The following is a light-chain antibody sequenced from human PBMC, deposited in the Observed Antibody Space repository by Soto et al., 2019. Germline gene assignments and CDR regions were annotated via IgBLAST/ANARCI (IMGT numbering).Light chain of an antibody. CDR1: QSLVSSDGNTY. V-gene: IGKV2-30*01. J-gene: IGKJ1*01. Sequence: DVAVTQSPLSLPVILGQAASISCRSSQSLVSSDGNTYLSWLHQRPGQSPRRLISKVSSRDSGVPDRFSGSGSGTDFTLKISRVEAEDVGVYYCQQYNNWPETFGQGTKV. CDR3: QQYNNWPET. CDR2: KVS.